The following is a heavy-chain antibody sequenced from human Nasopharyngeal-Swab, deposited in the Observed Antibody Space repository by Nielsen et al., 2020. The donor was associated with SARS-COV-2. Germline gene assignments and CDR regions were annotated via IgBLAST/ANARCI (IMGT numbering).Heavy chain of an antibody. J-gene: IGHJ4*02. CDR3: AKLRSIAAAGREDY. CDR2: ISYDGSNK. Sequence: GESLKISCAASGFTFSSYGMHWVRQAPGKGLEWVAVISYDGSNKYYADPVKGRFTISRDNSKNTLYLQMNSLRAEDTAVYYCAKLRSIAAAGREDYWGQGTLVTVSS. V-gene: IGHV3-30*18. D-gene: IGHD6-13*01. CDR1: GFTFSSYG.